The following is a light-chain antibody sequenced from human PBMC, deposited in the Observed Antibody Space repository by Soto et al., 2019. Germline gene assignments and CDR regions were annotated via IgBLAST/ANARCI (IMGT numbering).Light chain of an antibody. Sequence: EIVLTQSPGTLSLSPGERATLSCRASQSVSSSYLVWYQQKPGQAPRLLIYGASSRATGIPDRFSGSGSGTDFTLTISRLEPEEFAVYYCQQKYTFGQGTKLEIK. CDR2: GAS. V-gene: IGKV3-20*01. CDR3: QQKYT. CDR1: QSVSSSY. J-gene: IGKJ2*01.